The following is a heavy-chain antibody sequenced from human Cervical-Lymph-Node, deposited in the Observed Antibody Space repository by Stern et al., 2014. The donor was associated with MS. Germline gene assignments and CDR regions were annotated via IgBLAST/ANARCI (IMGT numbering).Heavy chain of an antibody. D-gene: IGHD3-9*01. CDR1: GFTFSYYA. V-gene: IGHV3-23*04. CDR3: VRNRGYDILTGYLDY. CDR2: ISASGGST. J-gene: IGHJ4*02. Sequence: EVQLVESGGGLVQPGGSLRLSCAASGFTFSYYAMSWVRQAPGKGLEWVSGISASGGSTNYADSVKGRFTISRDNSKNTLYLQMNSLRAEDTAVYYCVRNRGYDILTGYLDYWGQGTLVTVSS.